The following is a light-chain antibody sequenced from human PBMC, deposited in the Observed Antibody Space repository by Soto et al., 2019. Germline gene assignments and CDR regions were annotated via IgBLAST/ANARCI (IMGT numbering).Light chain of an antibody. J-gene: IGKJ1*01. V-gene: IGKV1-5*01. CDR1: QNIGTL. CDR2: DAS. Sequence: DIQMTQSPSPLSASVGDRVTITCRASQNIGTLLAWYQQKPGKAPKLLIYDASSLENGVPSTFSGSGSGTEFSLTISSLQPDDFATYYCQHYNAYPWTFGQGTKVDIK. CDR3: QHYNAYPWT.